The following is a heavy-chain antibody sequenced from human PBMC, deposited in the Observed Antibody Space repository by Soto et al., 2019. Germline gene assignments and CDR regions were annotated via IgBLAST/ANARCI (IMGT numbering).Heavy chain of an antibody. CDR3: ARDTGYDHDAFDI. D-gene: IGHD5-12*01. CDR1: GYSFITSYH. V-gene: IGHV1-46*01. CDR2: INPTGSMT. Sequence: QVQLVQSGAEVKKPGASVEVFCKASGYSFITSYHMHWVRQAPGQGLEWMGIINPTGSMTRYSQKFQGRLTMTRDTSTATDYMELSNLTSEDTAVYFCARDTGYDHDAFDIWGQGTRVTVSS. J-gene: IGHJ3*02.